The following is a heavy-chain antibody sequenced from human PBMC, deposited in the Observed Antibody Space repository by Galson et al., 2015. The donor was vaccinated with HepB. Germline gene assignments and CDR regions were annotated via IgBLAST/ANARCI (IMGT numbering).Heavy chain of an antibody. Sequence: SLRLSCAASGFTFSRYEMNWVRQAPGKGLEWVSYIGRSSTTIYYAASVKGRFTISRDNAKNSLFLQMNSLRAEDTAVYFCARDGRNCSSTSCWEYYCMDVCGQGTTVTVSS. CDR2: IGRSSTTI. CDR3: ARDGRNCSSTSCWEYYCMDV. D-gene: IGHD2-2*01. CDR1: GFTFSRYE. J-gene: IGHJ6*02. V-gene: IGHV3-48*03.